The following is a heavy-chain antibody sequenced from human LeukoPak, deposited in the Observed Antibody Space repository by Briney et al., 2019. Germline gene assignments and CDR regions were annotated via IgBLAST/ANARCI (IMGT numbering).Heavy chain of an antibody. V-gene: IGHV1-3*03. D-gene: IGHD3-3*01. J-gene: IGHJ6*03. CDR2: INADNDNT. CDR3: ARGQRDYDFWSGSTHYMDV. Sequence: ASVKVSCKASGYSFTSCVMHWVRQAPGQRLEWMGWINADNDNTKYSQDFQGRVTITRDTSASTGCMELSSLRSEDTAVYYCARGQRDYDFWSGSTHYMDVWGKGTTVTVSS. CDR1: GYSFTSCV.